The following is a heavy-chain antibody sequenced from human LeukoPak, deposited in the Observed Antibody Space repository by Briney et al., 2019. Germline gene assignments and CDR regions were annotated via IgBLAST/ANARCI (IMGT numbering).Heavy chain of an antibody. V-gene: IGHV3-53*01. J-gene: IGHJ4*02. CDR2: IYSGGST. D-gene: IGHD6-19*01. CDR3: AVAGTEGDFDY. Sequence: GGSPRLSCAASGFTVSSNYMSWVRQAPGKGLEWVSVIYSGGSTYYADSVKGRFTISRDNSKNTLYLQMNSLRAEDTAVYYCAVAGTEGDFDYWGQGTLVTVSS. CDR1: GFTVSSNY.